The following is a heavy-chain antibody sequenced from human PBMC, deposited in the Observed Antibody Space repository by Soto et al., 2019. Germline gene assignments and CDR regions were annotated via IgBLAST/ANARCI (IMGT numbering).Heavy chain of an antibody. CDR3: ARVPLLEWSHFDY. D-gene: IGHD3-3*01. CDR1: GFTFSSYA. J-gene: IGHJ4*02. CDR2: ISYDGSNK. V-gene: IGHV3-30-3*01. Sequence: GGSLRLSCAASGFTFSSYAMHWVRQAPGKGLEWVAVISYDGSNKYYADSVKGRFTISRDNSKNTLYLQMNSLRAEDTAVYYCARVPLLEWSHFDYWGQGTLVTVSS.